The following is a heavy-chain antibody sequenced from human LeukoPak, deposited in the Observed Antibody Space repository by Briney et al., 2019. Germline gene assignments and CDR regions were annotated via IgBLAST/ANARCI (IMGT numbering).Heavy chain of an antibody. CDR3: ARCTYYDFWSGYYSTDYFDY. CDR2: ISWNSVSI. V-gene: IGHV3-9*01. J-gene: IGHJ4*02. Sequence: GGSLRLSCAASGFTFDDYAMHWVRHAPGKGLEWVSGISWNSVSIGYADSVKGRVTISRDNAKNSLYLQMNSLRAEDTALYYCARCTYYDFWSGYYSTDYFDYWGQGTLVTVSS. CDR1: GFTFDDYA. D-gene: IGHD3-3*01.